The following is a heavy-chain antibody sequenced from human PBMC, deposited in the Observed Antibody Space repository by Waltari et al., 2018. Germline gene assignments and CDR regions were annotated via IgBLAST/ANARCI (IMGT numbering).Heavy chain of an antibody. V-gene: IGHV3-66*02. CDR2: IDSGGST. Sequence: EVQLVESGGGLVQPGGSLRLSCAASGFTVSSNYMSWVRQAPGKGLEWASVIDSGGSTYYADSVKGRFTISRDNSKNTLYLQMNSLRAEDTAVYYCARVTFEYSSGYYFDYWGQGTLVTVSS. D-gene: IGHD6-19*01. CDR3: ARVTFEYSSGYYFDY. J-gene: IGHJ4*02. CDR1: GFTVSSNY.